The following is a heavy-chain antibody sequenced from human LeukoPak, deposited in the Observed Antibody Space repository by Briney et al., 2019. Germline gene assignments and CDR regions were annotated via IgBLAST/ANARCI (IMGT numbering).Heavy chain of an antibody. V-gene: IGHV1-2*02. CDR2: INPNNGGT. J-gene: IGHJ4*02. CDR1: GYTFTGYY. CDR3: ARESETSGWSPDY. Sequence: ASVKVSCKASGYTFTGYYMHWVRQAPGQGLEWMGWINPNNGGTNYAQKFQGRVTMTRDTSINTAYMEVARLRSADTAVYYCARESETSGWSPDYWGQRTLVTVSS. D-gene: IGHD6-19*01.